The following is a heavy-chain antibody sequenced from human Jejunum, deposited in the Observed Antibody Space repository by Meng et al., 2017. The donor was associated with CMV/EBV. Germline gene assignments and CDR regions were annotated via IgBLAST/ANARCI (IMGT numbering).Heavy chain of an antibody. CDR3: ATSSSGFDFWTDY. CDR1: GYTFTGYY. J-gene: IGHJ4*02. CDR2: INPNSGDT. V-gene: IGHV1-2*02. Sequence: KASGYTFTGYYMHWVRQAPGQGPEWMGWINPNSGDTTYPQQFQGRVTMTRDTSISTAYTELSSLRSDDTAVYYCATSSSGFDFWTDYWGQGTLVTVSS. D-gene: IGHD5-12*01.